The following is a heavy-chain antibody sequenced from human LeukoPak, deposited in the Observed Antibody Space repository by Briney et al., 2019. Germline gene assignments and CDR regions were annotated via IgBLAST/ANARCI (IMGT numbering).Heavy chain of an antibody. CDR1: GFTVSSNY. V-gene: IGHV3-53*01. CDR2: IYSGGST. D-gene: IGHD1-1*01. CDR3: ASLINWKVVY. Sequence: GGSLRLSCAASGFTVSSNYMSWVRQAPGKGLEWVSVIYSGGSTYYADSVKGRFTISRDNSKNTLYLQMNSLRAEDTAVYYCASLINWKVVYWGQRTLVTVPS. J-gene: IGHJ4*02.